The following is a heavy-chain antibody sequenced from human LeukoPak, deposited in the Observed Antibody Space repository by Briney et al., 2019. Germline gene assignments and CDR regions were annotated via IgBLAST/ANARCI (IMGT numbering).Heavy chain of an antibody. V-gene: IGHV4-59*01. D-gene: IGHD3-22*01. CDR1: GGSISSYY. J-gene: IGHJ4*02. CDR2: IYYSGST. Sequence: PSETLSLTCTVSGGSISSYYWSWIRQPPGKGLEWIGYIYYSGSTNYNPSLKSRVTISVDTSKNQFSLRLSSMTAADTAVYYCARVTGYMIEDYFDYWGQGTLVTVSS. CDR3: ARVTGYMIEDYFDY.